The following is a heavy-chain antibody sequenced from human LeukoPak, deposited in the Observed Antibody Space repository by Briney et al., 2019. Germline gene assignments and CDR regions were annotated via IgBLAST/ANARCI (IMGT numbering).Heavy chain of an antibody. J-gene: IGHJ4*02. V-gene: IGHV3-48*01. CDR1: GFTFSSYS. Sequence: GGSLRLSCAASGFTFSSYSMNWVRQAPGKGLEWVSYISSSSSTIYYADSVKGRFTISRDNAKNSLYLQMNSLRAEDTAVYHCARAEQLWLFDYWGQGTLVTVSS. CDR3: ARAEQLWLFDY. D-gene: IGHD5-18*01. CDR2: ISSSSSTI.